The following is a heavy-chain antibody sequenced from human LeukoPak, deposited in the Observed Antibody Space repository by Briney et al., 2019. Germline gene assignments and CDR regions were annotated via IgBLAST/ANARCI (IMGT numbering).Heavy chain of an antibody. D-gene: IGHD3-10*01. CDR3: ACRPSDIRYYGVFDF. V-gene: IGHV3-7*01. CDR1: GFTFSSLW. Sequence: PGGSLRLSCVGSGFTFSSLWMSWVCQIPGRGLEWVANIKQDGSEVYYVDSVKGRFTISRDNAKNSLYLQMNSLRVEDTAVYYCACRPSDIRYYGVFDFWGQGSLVTVSS. CDR2: IKQDGSEV. J-gene: IGHJ4*02.